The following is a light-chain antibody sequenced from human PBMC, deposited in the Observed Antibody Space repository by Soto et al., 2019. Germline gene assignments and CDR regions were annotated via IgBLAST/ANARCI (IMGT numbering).Light chain of an antibody. V-gene: IGLV1-40*01. CDR1: SSNIGTPYD. CDR2: ADS. Sequence: QSVLTQPPSLSGAPGQRVTLSCTGSSSNIGTPYDVHWYQQLPGKAPTLLIYADSSRPSGVSDRFSGSKSGTSASLAITGLRAEDEADYYCQSYDSNLRGVVFGGGTKLPVL. CDR3: QSYDSNLRGVV. J-gene: IGLJ2*01.